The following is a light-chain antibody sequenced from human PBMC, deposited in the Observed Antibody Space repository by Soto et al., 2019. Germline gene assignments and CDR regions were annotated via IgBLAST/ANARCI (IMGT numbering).Light chain of an antibody. CDR1: SSNIGSNY. J-gene: IGLJ1*01. CDR3: ATWDDSLNGFYV. Sequence: QPVLTQPPSASGTPGQRVTISCSGSSSNIGSNYVYWYQQLPGTAPKLLIYRNNQRPSGVPDRFSGSKSGTSASLAISGLRSDDEADYFCATWDDSLNGFYVFGTGTQLTVL. V-gene: IGLV1-47*01. CDR2: RNN.